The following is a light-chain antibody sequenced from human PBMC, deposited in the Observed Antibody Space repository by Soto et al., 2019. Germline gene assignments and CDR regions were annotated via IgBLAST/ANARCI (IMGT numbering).Light chain of an antibody. CDR3: QQYNNYSWT. CDR1: QSIGIC. J-gene: IGKJ4*01. Sequence: DILMTQSPSTLSSSVGDRVTITCRASQSIGICLAWYQQKPGKAPRFLIYKASSFESGVPSRFSGSGYGTEFTLTISSLQPDDFAAYYCQQYNNYSWTFGEGTKVEIK. V-gene: IGKV1-5*03. CDR2: KAS.